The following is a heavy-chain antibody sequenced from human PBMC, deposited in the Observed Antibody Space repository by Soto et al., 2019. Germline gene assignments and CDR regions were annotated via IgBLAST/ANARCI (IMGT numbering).Heavy chain of an antibody. CDR2: ISGSGGST. V-gene: IGHV3-23*01. Sequence: PGGSLRLSCAASGFTFSNYGMSWVRQAPGKGLEWVSVISGSGGSTYYADSVKGRFTLSRDNSKNTVYLQMNSLRAEDTAVYYCAKDSPVGVPLLRDLHDWGQGTLVTSPQ. CDR3: AKDSPVGVPLLRDLHD. CDR1: GFTFSNYG. J-gene: IGHJ1*01. D-gene: IGHD2-15*01.